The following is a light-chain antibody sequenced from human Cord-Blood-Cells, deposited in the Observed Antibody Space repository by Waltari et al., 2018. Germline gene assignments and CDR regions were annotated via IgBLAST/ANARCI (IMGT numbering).Light chain of an antibody. CDR1: SPNTGSNY. CDR3: AAWDDSLSGPV. J-gene: IGLJ3*02. CDR2: RNN. V-gene: IGLV1-47*01. Sequence: QSVLTQPPSASGTPGQRVTISCSGSSPNTGSNYVYWYQQLPGTAPKLLIYRNNQRPSGVPDRFSGSKSGTSASLAISGLRSEDEADYYCAAWDDSLSGPVLGGGTKLTVL.